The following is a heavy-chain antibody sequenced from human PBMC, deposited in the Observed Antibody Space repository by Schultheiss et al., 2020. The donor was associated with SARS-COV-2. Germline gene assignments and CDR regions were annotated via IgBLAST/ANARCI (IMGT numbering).Heavy chain of an antibody. J-gene: IGHJ6*02. CDR3: AAGYSSSSPHYYYGMDV. V-gene: IGHV3-64*04. CDR2: ISSNGGST. CDR1: GFTFSSYS. D-gene: IGHD6-6*01. Sequence: GGSLRLSCAASGFTFSSYSMNWVRQAPGKGLEYVSAISSNGGSTYYADSVKGRFTISRDNSKNTLYLQMNSLRAEDTAVYYCAAGYSSSSPHYYYGMDVWGQGTTVTVSS.